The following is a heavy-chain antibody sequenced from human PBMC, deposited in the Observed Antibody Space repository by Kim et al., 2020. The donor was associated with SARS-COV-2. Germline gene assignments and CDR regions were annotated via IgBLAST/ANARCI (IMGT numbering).Heavy chain of an antibody. CDR2: IYYSGST. CDR3: ARDQLYRGELVY. V-gene: IGHV4-31*03. CDR1: GGSISSGGYY. Sequence: SETLSLTCTVSGGSISSGGYYWSWIRQHPGKGLEWIGYIYYSGSTYYNPSLKSRVTISVDTSKNQFSLKLSSVTAADTAVYYCARDQLYRGELVYWGQGTLVTVSS. D-gene: IGHD6-13*01. J-gene: IGHJ4*02.